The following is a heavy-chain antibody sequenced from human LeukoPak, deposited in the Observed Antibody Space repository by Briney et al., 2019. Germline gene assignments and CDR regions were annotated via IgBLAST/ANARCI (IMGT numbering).Heavy chain of an antibody. V-gene: IGHV3-21*01. Sequence: GGSLRLSCAASGFTFSSYSMNWVRQAPGKGLEWVSSISSSSSYIYYADSVKGRFTISRDNAKNSLYLQMNSLRDEDTAVYYCARGVAAAGTTLDYWGQGTLVTASS. CDR1: GFTFSSYS. CDR2: ISSSSSYI. J-gene: IGHJ4*02. D-gene: IGHD6-13*01. CDR3: ARGVAAAGTTLDY.